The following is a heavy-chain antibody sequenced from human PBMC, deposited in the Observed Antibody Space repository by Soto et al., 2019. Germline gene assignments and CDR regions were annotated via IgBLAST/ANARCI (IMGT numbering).Heavy chain of an antibody. CDR2: THYSGST. D-gene: IGHD7-27*01. Sequence: QVQLQESGPGLVKPSQTLSLTCTVSGGSISSGGYYWSWIRQHPGRGLEWIGYTHYSGSTYYNPSLKSRTTISVDTSKNQFSLDLSSVTAADTAVYYCARVFPPTGDQAAFDIWGQGTMVTVSS. CDR1: GGSISSGGYY. CDR3: ARVFPPTGDQAAFDI. J-gene: IGHJ3*02. V-gene: IGHV4-31*03.